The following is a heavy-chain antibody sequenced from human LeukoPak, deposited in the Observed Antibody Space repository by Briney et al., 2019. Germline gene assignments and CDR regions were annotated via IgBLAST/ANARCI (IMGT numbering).Heavy chain of an antibody. CDR1: GFTFSTYA. V-gene: IGHV3-23*01. D-gene: IGHD3-22*01. Sequence: GGSLRLSCAASGFTFSTYAMSWVRQAPGKGLEWVSAISGSGGRTYYADSVKGRFTISRDNSKNTLYLQMNSLRAKDTAVYYCAKERLSSGYFDYWGQGTLVTVSS. J-gene: IGHJ4*02. CDR3: AKERLSSGYFDY. CDR2: ISGSGGRT.